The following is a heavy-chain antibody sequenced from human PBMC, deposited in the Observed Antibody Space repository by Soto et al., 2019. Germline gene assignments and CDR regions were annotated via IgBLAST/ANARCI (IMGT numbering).Heavy chain of an antibody. J-gene: IGHJ4*02. Sequence: QVTLKESGPVLVKPTETLTLTCTVSGFSLSKARMGVSWIRQPPGKALELLAHIFWNDERSYNTSLKSILTISRDTSKSQVVLTMTNVDPVDTGTYFCARALREELPIYYFDYWGQGTLVTVSS. CDR1: GFSLSKARMG. CDR3: ARALREELPIYYFDY. D-gene: IGHD1-7*01. V-gene: IGHV2-26*01. CDR2: IFWNDER.